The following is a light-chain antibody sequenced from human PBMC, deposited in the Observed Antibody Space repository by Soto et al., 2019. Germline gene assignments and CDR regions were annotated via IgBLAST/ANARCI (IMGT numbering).Light chain of an antibody. CDR3: SSYTRSTTLVV. CDR1: SSDVGAYNY. V-gene: IGLV2-14*01. J-gene: IGLJ2*01. CDR2: DVT. Sequence: QSVLTQPASVYGSPGQSITISCTGTSSDVGAYNYVSWYQQHPGKAPKLMIYDVTNRPSGVSSRFSGSKSGNTASLTISGLQAEDEADYYCSSYTRSTTLVVFGGGTKLTVL.